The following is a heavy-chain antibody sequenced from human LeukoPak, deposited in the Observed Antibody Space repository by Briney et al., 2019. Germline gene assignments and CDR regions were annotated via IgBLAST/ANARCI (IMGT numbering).Heavy chain of an antibody. V-gene: IGHV4-34*01. Sequence: SETLSLTCAVYGGSLSGYYWSWIRQPPGKGLEWIGEINHSGSTNYNPSLKSRVTISVDTSKNQFSLKLSTVTAADTAVYYCASGIVVVPAAILTNYYYYYGMDVWGQGTTVTVSS. J-gene: IGHJ6*02. D-gene: IGHD2-2*02. CDR2: INHSGST. CDR1: GGSLSGYY. CDR3: ASGIVVVPAAILTNYYYYYGMDV.